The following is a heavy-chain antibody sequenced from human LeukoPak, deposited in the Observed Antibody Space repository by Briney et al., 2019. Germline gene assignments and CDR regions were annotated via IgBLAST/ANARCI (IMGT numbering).Heavy chain of an antibody. J-gene: IGHJ6*02. V-gene: IGHV1-69*05. Sequence: ASVKVSCKASGGTFSSYAISWVRQAPGQGLEWMGGIIPIFGTANYAQKFQGRVTITTDESTSTAYMELSSLRAEDTAVYYCAREQFMVGPYGMDVWGQGTTVTVSS. CDR2: IIPIFGTA. D-gene: IGHD4/OR15-4a*01. CDR3: AREQFMVGPYGMDV. CDR1: GGTFSSYA.